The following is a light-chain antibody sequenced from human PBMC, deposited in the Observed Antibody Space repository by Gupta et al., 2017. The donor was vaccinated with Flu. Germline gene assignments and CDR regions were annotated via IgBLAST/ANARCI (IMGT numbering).Light chain of an antibody. Sequence: QSALTQPRSVSGSPGQSVNLSCTGTSSDVGAYNFVSWYQHHPGKALKLVIYDVSRRPSGVPDRFSGSKSGNTASLAISGLQAEDEADYYCCSYAGSYTWVFGGGTRLTVL. CDR1: SSDVGAYNF. V-gene: IGLV2-11*01. CDR3: CSYAGSYTWV. CDR2: DVS. J-gene: IGLJ3*02.